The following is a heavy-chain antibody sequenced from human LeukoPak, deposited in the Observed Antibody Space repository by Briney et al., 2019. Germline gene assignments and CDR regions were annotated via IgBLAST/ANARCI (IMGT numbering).Heavy chain of an antibody. CDR1: GYTFTGYY. Sequence: ASVTVSCKASGYTFTGYYMHWVRQAPGQGLEWMGRINPNSGGTNYAQKLQGRVTMTTDTSTSTAYMELRSLRSDDTAVYYCARTGYWGHDAFDIWGQGTMVTVSS. CDR2: INPNSGGT. D-gene: IGHD2-8*02. J-gene: IGHJ3*02. CDR3: ARTGYWGHDAFDI. V-gene: IGHV1-2*06.